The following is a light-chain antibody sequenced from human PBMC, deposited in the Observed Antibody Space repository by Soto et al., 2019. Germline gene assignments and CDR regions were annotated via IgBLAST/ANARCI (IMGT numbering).Light chain of an antibody. J-gene: IGLJ1*01. V-gene: IGLV2-14*03. CDR3: SSYTSSNTYV. Sequence: QSALTQPSPVSGSHGQSITISCTGTISDVSGYNFVSWYQQYPGKAPKLMIYDVSNRPSGVSNRFSGSKSGNTASLTISGLQAEDEADYYCSSYTSSNTYVFGAGTKVTVL. CDR1: ISDVSGYNF. CDR2: DVS.